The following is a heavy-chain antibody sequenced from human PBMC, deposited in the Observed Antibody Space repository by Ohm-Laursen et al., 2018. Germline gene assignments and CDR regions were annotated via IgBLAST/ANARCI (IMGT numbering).Heavy chain of an antibody. J-gene: IGHJ4*02. CDR1: GFTFSSYP. D-gene: IGHD2-2*01. CDR3: ARARSSYCTTTTCYFFDY. CDR2: ITVSGGST. Sequence: SLRLSCAAPGFTFSSYPMSWVRQAPGKGLEWVSVITVSGGSTYYADSVTGRFTISRDNSKNTVYLQMNSLRAEDTAVYFCARARSSYCTTTTCYFFDYWGQGTLVTVSS. V-gene: IGHV3-23*01.